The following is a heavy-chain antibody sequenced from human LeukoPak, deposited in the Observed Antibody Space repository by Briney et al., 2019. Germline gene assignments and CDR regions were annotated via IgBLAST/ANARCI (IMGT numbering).Heavy chain of an antibody. CDR1: GFTFDDYA. CDR2: INGDGGST. D-gene: IGHD1-1*01. J-gene: IGHJ4*02. Sequence: GGSLRLSCAASGFTFDDYAMHWVRHAPGKGLEWVSLINGDGGSTYYADSVKGRFTISRDNSKNSLYLQMNSLRTEDTALYYSAKDYIFGTTSVDFDYWGQGTLVTVSS. V-gene: IGHV3-43*02. CDR3: AKDYIFGTTSVDFDY.